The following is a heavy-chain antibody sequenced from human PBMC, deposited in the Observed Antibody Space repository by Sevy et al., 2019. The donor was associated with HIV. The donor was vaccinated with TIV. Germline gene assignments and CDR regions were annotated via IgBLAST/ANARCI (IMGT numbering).Heavy chain of an antibody. CDR1: GFTFSSYS. CDR2: ISYDGSNK. Sequence: RGSLRLSCATSGFTFSSYSMHWVRQAPGKGLEWVATISYDGSNKHYADSVKGRFTISRDNFKNSLSLQMNSLRAEDMAMYYCALERLSSDVAEYFQNWGQGTLVTVSS. V-gene: IGHV3-30-3*01. CDR3: ALERLSSDVAEYFQN. J-gene: IGHJ1*01. D-gene: IGHD1-1*01.